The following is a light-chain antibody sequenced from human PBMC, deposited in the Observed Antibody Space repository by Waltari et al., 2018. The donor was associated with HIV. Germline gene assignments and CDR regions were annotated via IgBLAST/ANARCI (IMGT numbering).Light chain of an antibody. CDR2: STS. Sequence: IHLTQSPSFLSASVGDRVTITCRASQDSRNSVAWYQQRPGKAPKLLIYSTSTLQSGVPSRFRGSRSRTEFTLTIASLQAEDFATYFCQQLNTYPHTFGQGTKVEI. J-gene: IGKJ2*01. V-gene: IGKV1-9*01. CDR1: QDSRNS. CDR3: QQLNTYPHT.